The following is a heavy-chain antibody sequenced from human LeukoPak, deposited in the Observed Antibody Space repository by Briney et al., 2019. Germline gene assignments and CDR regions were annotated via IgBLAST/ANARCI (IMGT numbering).Heavy chain of an antibody. CDR3: AREVGTPQAFDI. D-gene: IGHD1-26*01. Sequence: GGSLRLSCAASGFTFSSYWMHWVRQAPGKGLVWVSRINSDGSSTSYADSVKGRFTISRDNAKNSLYLQMNSLKAEDTAIYYCAREVGTPQAFDIWGQGTMVTVSS. CDR2: INSDGSST. V-gene: IGHV3-74*01. CDR1: GFTFSSYW. J-gene: IGHJ3*02.